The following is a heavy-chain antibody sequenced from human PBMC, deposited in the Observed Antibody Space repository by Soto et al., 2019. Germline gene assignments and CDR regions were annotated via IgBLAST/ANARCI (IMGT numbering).Heavy chain of an antibody. CDR2: IYYSGST. Sequence: SETLSLTCTVSGGSISSGGYYWSWIRQHPGKGLEWIGYIYYSGSTYYNPSLKSRVTISVDTSKNQFSLKLSSVTAADTAVYYCASLRPFGQYFDYWGQGTLVTVSS. J-gene: IGHJ4*02. CDR1: GGSISSGGYY. D-gene: IGHD3-10*01. CDR3: ASLRPFGQYFDY. V-gene: IGHV4-31*03.